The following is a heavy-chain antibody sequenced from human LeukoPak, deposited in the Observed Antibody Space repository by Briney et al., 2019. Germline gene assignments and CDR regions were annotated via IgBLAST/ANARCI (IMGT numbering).Heavy chain of an antibody. D-gene: IGHD3-22*01. J-gene: IGHJ4*02. CDR1: GFTFSSFG. V-gene: IGHV3-23*01. CDR2: ISDNGGSI. Sequence: PGGTLRLSCAASGFTFSSFGMTWVRQAPGKGLEWVSAISDNGGSIFYADSVKGRFTISRDNSKNSLYLQMNSLRAEDTALYHCARDYDSSGYPVDWGQGTLVTVSS. CDR3: ARDYDSSGYPVD.